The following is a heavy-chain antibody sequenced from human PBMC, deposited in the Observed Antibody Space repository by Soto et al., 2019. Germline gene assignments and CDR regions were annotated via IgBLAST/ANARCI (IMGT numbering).Heavy chain of an antibody. Sequence: SVKVSCKXSGGTFSSYAISWVRQAPGQGLEWMGGIIPIFGTANYAQKFQGRVTITADESTSTAYMELSSLRSEDTAVYYCARDGMGVTTSNWFDPWGQGTLVTVSS. CDR1: GGTFSSYA. J-gene: IGHJ5*02. D-gene: IGHD4-17*01. V-gene: IGHV1-69*13. CDR3: ARDGMGVTTSNWFDP. CDR2: IIPIFGTA.